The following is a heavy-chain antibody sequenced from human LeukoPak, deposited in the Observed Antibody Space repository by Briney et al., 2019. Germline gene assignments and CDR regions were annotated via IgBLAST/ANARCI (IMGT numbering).Heavy chain of an antibody. D-gene: IGHD6-19*01. V-gene: IGHV3-48*03. Sequence: GGSPRLSCAASGFTFSSYDMHWVRQAPGKGLEWISKISSSGSTISYSDSVRGRFTISRDNAKGSLYLQMNSLRAEDTAVYYCAREDSSGWYPFDYWGQGTLVTVSS. CDR3: AREDSSGWYPFDY. CDR1: GFTFSSYD. CDR2: ISSSGSTI. J-gene: IGHJ4*02.